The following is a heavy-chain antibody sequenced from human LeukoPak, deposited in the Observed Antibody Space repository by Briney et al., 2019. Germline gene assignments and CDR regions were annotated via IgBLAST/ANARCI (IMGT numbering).Heavy chain of an antibody. CDR2: MNPNSGNT. V-gene: IGHV1-8*01. CDR1: GYTFTSYD. Sequence: ASVKVSCKASGYTFTSYDINWVRQATGQGLEWMGWMNPNSGNTGYAQKFQGRVTMTRNTSISTAYMELSSLRSEDTAVYYCAASPVRRYYGSGSLDYWGQGTLVAVSS. D-gene: IGHD3-10*01. J-gene: IGHJ4*02. CDR3: AASPVRRYYGSGSLDY.